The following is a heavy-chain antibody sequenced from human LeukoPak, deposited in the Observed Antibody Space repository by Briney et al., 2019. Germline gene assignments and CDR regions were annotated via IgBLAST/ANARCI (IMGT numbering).Heavy chain of an antibody. V-gene: IGHV1-69*05. CDR3: ARDEDFHYYYYGMDV. J-gene: IGHJ6*02. CDR2: IIPIFGTA. CDR1: GGTFSSYA. Sequence: ASVKVSCKASGGTFSSYAISWVRQAPGQGLEWMGGIIPIFGTANYAQKFQGRVTITRDTSASTAYMELSSLRSEDTAVYYCARDEDFHYYYYGMDVWGQGTTVTVSS. D-gene: IGHD2/OR15-2a*01.